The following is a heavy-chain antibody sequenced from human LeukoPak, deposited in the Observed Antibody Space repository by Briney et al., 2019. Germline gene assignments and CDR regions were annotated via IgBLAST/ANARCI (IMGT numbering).Heavy chain of an antibody. CDR1: GYTFTGYY. Sequence: GASVKVSCKASGYTFTGYYMHWVPQAPGQGLEWMGWINPNSGGTNYAQKFQGRVTMTRDTSISTAYMELSRLSSDDTAVYYCARRAIVVVVPAAHKNWFDPWGQGTLVTVSS. CDR3: ARRAIVVVVPAAHKNWFDP. V-gene: IGHV1-2*02. D-gene: IGHD2-2*01. CDR2: INPNSGGT. J-gene: IGHJ5*02.